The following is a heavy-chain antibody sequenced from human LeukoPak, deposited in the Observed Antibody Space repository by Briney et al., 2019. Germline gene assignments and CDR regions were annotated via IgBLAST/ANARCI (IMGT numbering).Heavy chain of an antibody. CDR3: ARGFIAVAGFDY. CDR2: TYYRSKWYN. J-gene: IGHJ4*02. CDR1: GDSVSSNSAA. V-gene: IGHV6-1*01. D-gene: IGHD6-19*01. Sequence: SQTLSLTCAISGDSVSSNSAAWSWIRQSPSRGLEWMGRTYYRSKWYNDYAVSVKSRITINPDTSKNQFSLQLNSVTPEDTAVYYCARGFIAVAGFDYWGQGTLVTVSS.